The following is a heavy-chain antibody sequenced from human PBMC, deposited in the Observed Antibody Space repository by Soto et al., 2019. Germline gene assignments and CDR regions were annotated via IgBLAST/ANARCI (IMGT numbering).Heavy chain of an antibody. J-gene: IGHJ4*02. D-gene: IGHD1-26*01. CDR3: VRGASLNFDY. Sequence: PGGSLRLSCAASGFTFDDYGMSWVRQAPGKGLEWVSSISGSGTYTYYAESVKGRSTISRDNGENSLCLQMHSLRAEDTAFYYCVRGASLNFDYWGQGTLVTVSS. V-gene: IGHV3-21*04. CDR2: ISGSGTYT. CDR1: GFTFDDYG.